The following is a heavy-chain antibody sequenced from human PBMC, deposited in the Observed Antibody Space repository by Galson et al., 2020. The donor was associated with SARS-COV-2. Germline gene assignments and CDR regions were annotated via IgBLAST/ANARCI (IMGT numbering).Heavy chain of an antibody. V-gene: IGHV1-69*01. CDR1: GGTFSSYA. J-gene: IGHJ3*02. D-gene: IGHD3-22*01. CDR3: ARGKYYYDSSGYNSPMDAFDI. CDR2: IIPIFGTA. Sequence: KISCKASGGTFSSYAISWVRQAPGQGLEWMGGIIPIFGTANYAQKFQGRVTITADESTSTAYMELSSLRSEDTAVYYCARGKYYYDSSGYNSPMDAFDIWGQGTMVTVSS.